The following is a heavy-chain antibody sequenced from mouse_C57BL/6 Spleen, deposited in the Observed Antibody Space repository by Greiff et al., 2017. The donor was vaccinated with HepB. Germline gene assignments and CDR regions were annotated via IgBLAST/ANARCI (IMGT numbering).Heavy chain of an antibody. D-gene: IGHD1-1*01. CDR1: GYTFTSYW. CDR2: IDPTSGGT. V-gene: IGHV1-72*01. J-gene: IGHJ2*01. CDR3: ALIYYYGSSDYFDY. Sequence: QVQLQHPGAELVKPGASVKLSCKASGYTFTSYWMHWVKPRPGRGLEWIGRIDPTSGGTKYNEKFKSKATLTVDKPSSTAYRQLSSLTSEDSAVYYRALIYYYGSSDYFDYWGQGTTLTVSS.